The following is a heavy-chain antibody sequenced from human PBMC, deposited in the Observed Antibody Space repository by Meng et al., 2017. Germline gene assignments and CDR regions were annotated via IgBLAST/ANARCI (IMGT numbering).Heavy chain of an antibody. V-gene: IGHV3-23*01. D-gene: IGHD3-16*01. CDR2: ISGSGGST. CDR3: AKPVMITFGVNAFDI. J-gene: IGHJ3*02. CDR1: GFTFSSYA. Sequence: GESLKISCAASGFTFSSYAMSWVRQAPGKGLEWVPAISGSGGSTYYADSVKGRFTISRDNSKNTLYLQMNSLRAEDTAVYYCAKPVMITFGVNAFDIWGQGTMVTFSS.